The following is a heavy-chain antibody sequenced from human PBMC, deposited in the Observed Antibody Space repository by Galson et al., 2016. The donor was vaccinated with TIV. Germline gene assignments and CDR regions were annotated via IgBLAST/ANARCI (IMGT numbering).Heavy chain of an antibody. Sequence: SVKVSCKASGYTLSSYSLNWVRQAPGQGLEWVGWISGYNGNTNSAQKFQGRVTMTTDTSTNTAYMELRSLTSDDTAVYYCARMHTKTFDFWSGYDNQFHMDVWGKGTPVTVSS. V-gene: IGHV1-18*04. CDR3: ARMHTKTFDFWSGYDNQFHMDV. D-gene: IGHD3-3*01. J-gene: IGHJ6*03. CDR1: GYTLSSYS. CDR2: ISGYNGNT.